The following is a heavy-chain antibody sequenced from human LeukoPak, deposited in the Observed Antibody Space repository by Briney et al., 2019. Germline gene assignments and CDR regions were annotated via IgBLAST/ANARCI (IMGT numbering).Heavy chain of an antibody. D-gene: IGHD6-19*01. Sequence: GGSLRLSCAVSGCIFSSYAMNWVRQAPGKGLEWVSGISWNSGSIGYADSVKGRFTISRDNAKNSLYLQMNSLRAEDTALYYCAGQYSSGWFGVDYWGQGTLVTVSS. J-gene: IGHJ4*02. CDR2: ISWNSGSI. V-gene: IGHV3-9*01. CDR1: GCIFSSYA. CDR3: AGQYSSGWFGVDY.